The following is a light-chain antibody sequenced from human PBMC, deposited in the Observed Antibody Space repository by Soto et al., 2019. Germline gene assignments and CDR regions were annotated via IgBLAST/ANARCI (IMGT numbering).Light chain of an antibody. CDR2: GAS. Sequence: DIVMTQSPATLSVSPGETAALSCRASQSVSRNFAWYQQKPGQAPRLLIYGASTRATDIPARFRGSGSGTEFTLTISSLQSEDFAMYYCQQYGTSAPIIFGQGTRLEIE. CDR3: QQYGTSAPII. J-gene: IGKJ5*01. CDR1: QSVSRN. V-gene: IGKV3-15*01.